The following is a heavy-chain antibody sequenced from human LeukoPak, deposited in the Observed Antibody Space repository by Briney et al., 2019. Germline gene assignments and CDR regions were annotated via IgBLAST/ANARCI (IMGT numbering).Heavy chain of an antibody. CDR2: IKQDGSEK. CDR1: GFTFSTYF. Sequence: GGSLRLSCAASGFTFSTYFMSWVRQAPGKGLEWVANIKQDGSEKYYVDSVKGRFTISRDNAKNSLYLQMNSLRAEDMAVYYCARGHVWFDPWGQGTLVTVSS. V-gene: IGHV3-7*05. J-gene: IGHJ5*02. CDR3: ARGHVWFDP.